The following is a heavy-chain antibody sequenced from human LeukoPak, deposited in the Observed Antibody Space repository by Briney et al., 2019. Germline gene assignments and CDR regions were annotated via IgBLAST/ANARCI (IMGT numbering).Heavy chain of an antibody. CDR3: ARDTPVGGILGY. D-gene: IGHD3-3*01. J-gene: IGHJ4*02. CDR2: INPSGGST. CDR1: GYTFTSYY. V-gene: IGHV1-46*01. Sequence: RASVKVSCKASGYTFTSYYMHWVRQAPGQGLEWMGIINPSGGSTSYAQKFQGRVTVTRDTSTSTVYMELSSLRSEDTAVYYCARDTPVGGILGYWGQGTLVTVSS.